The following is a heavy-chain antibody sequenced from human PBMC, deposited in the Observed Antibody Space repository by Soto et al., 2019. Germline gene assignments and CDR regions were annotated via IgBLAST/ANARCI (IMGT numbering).Heavy chain of an antibody. Sequence: QVQLVQSGAAVKKPGASVKVSCKASGYNFTSYGISWVRQAPGQGLEWMGWVSTYNGNRNFAQKLQGRVTMTTDTSTNTAYMDLRRLISDPTAMYYCATARISAAGNFDYWGQGTLVTVS. V-gene: IGHV1-18*01. J-gene: IGHJ4*02. CDR1: GYNFTSYG. CDR2: VSTYNGNR. D-gene: IGHD6-13*01. CDR3: ATARISAAGNFDY.